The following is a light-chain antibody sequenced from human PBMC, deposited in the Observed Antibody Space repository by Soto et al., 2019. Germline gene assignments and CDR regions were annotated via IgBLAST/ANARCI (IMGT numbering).Light chain of an antibody. CDR1: QSLSSY. J-gene: IGKJ3*01. CDR3: QQYGSSPIT. Sequence: EIVLTQSPDSLSFSPGERATLSCRASQSLSSYLAWYQQKPGQAPRLLIYGASSRATDIPDRFSGSESGTDFTLTISRQEPEDFAVYFCQQYGSSPITFGPGTKVDIK. V-gene: IGKV3-20*01. CDR2: GAS.